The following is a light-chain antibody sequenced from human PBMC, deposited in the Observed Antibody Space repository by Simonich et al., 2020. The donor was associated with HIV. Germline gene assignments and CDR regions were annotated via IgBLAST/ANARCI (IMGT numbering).Light chain of an antibody. V-gene: IGLV1-47*01. Sequence: QSVLTQPPSASGTPGQRVTISCSGRCSNIGSNYVYWYQQLPGTAPKLLIYRNKQLPSVVPGRSSGSKSGTSASLAIRGLRSEDEADYYCAAWDDSLSGVFGGGTKLTVL. CDR2: RNK. J-gene: IGLJ3*02. CDR1: CSNIGSNY. CDR3: AAWDDSLSGV.